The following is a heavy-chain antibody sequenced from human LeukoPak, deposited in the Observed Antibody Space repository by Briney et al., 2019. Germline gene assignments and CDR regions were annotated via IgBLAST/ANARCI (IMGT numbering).Heavy chain of an antibody. J-gene: IGHJ4*02. V-gene: IGHV3-30*01. Sequence: GRSLRLSCAASGFTFSSYAMHWVRQAPGKGLERVAVISYDGSNKYYADSVKGRFTISRDNSKNTLYLQMNSLRAEDTAVYYCARDGSGSYSMVRWGQGTLVTVSS. CDR1: GFTFSSYA. CDR3: ARDGSGSYSMVR. CDR2: ISYDGSNK. D-gene: IGHD3-10*01.